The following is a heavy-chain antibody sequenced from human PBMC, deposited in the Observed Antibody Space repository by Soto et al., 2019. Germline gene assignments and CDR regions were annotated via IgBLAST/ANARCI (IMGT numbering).Heavy chain of an antibody. V-gene: IGHV4-30-4*01. Sequence: PSETLSLTCTFSCGSIISGDYYWSWIRQPPGKGLEWIGYIYCSGSTYYNPSLKSRVTISVDTSKNQFSLKLSSVTAADTAVYYCAREVYNWHYYFDYWGQGTLVTVLL. CDR3: AREVYNWHYYFDY. D-gene: IGHD1-7*01. CDR1: CGSIISGDYY. CDR2: IYCSGST. J-gene: IGHJ4*02.